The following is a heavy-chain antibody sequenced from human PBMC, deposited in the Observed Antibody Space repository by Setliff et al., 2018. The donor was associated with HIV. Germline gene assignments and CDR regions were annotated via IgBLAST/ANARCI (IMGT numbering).Heavy chain of an antibody. D-gene: IGHD3-10*01. CDR1: GYTLTSNH. V-gene: IGHV1-46*01. J-gene: IGHJ4*02. CDR2: INPSGGST. CDR3: ARDRQDYSAGSYIYYFDY. Sequence: ASVKVSCKASGYTLTSNHMHWVRQAPGQGLEWMGIINPSGGSTSYAQKFQGRVTMTRDTSTSTVYMGLRSLRSDDTAVYYCARDRQDYSAGSYIYYFDYWGQGTLVTVSS.